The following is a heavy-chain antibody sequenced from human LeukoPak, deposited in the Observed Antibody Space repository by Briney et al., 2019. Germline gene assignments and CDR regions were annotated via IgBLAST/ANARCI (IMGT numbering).Heavy chain of an antibody. CDR3: ASGGIAARPGPNWFDP. D-gene: IGHD6-6*01. Sequence: PSETLSLTSTVSGGSVSSSSYYWGWIRQPPGKGLEWIGSIYYSGSTYYNPSLKSRVTISVDASKNQFSLKLSSVTAADTAVYYCASGGIAARPGPNWFDPWGQGTLVTVSS. CDR1: GGSVSSSSYY. CDR2: IYYSGST. V-gene: IGHV4-39*01. J-gene: IGHJ5*02.